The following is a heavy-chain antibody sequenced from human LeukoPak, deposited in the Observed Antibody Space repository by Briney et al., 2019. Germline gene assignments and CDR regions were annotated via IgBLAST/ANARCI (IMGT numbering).Heavy chain of an antibody. CDR2: IIPIFGTA. CDR1: GGTFSSYA. Sequence: GSSVKVSCKASGGTFSSYAISWVRQAPGQGLEWMGGIIPIFGTANYAQKFQGRVTITADKSTSTAYMELSSLRSEDTAAYYCGARQYDYVWGSYRMIDYWGQGTLVTVSS. V-gene: IGHV1-69*06. CDR3: GARQYDYVWGSYRMIDY. D-gene: IGHD3-16*02. J-gene: IGHJ4*02.